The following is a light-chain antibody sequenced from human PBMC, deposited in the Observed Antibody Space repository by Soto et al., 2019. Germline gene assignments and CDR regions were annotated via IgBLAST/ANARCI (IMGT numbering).Light chain of an antibody. V-gene: IGLV2-14*01. CDR3: TSYTSSDTGV. Sequence: QSALTQPASVSGSPGLSITISCTGSSRDVGGYNYVSWCQQYPGKAPKLIIYDVSNRPSGVSSRFSGSKSGNTASLTISGLQADDEAYYYCTSYTSSDTGVFGGGTKLTVL. J-gene: IGLJ3*02. CDR2: DVS. CDR1: SRDVGGYNY.